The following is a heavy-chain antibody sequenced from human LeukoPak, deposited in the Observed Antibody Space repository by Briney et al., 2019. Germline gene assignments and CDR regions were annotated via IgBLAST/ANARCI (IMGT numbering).Heavy chain of an antibody. D-gene: IGHD3-3*01. Sequence: SQTLSPTCTVSGGSISSGSYYWSWIRQPAGKGLEWIGRIYTSGSTNYNPSLKSRVTISVDTSKNQFSLKLSSVTAADTAVYYCARDRGFWSGYYPFDYWGQGTLVTVSS. CDR2: IYTSGST. CDR3: ARDRGFWSGYYPFDY. CDR1: GGSISSGSYY. V-gene: IGHV4-61*02. J-gene: IGHJ4*02.